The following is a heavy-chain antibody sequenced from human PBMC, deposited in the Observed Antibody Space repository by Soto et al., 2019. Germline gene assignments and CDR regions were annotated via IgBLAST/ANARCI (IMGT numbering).Heavy chain of an antibody. V-gene: IGHV4-31*03. CDR2: IYYSGST. J-gene: IGHJ6*02. CDR3: ARDQVRTAYGMDV. Sequence: SETLSLTCTVSGGSISSGGYYWSWIHQHPGKGLEWIGYIYYSGSTYYNPSLKSRVTISVDTSKNQFPLKLSSVTAADTAVYYCARDQVRTAYGMDVWGQGTTVTVSS. D-gene: IGHD2-21*01. CDR1: GGSISSGGYY.